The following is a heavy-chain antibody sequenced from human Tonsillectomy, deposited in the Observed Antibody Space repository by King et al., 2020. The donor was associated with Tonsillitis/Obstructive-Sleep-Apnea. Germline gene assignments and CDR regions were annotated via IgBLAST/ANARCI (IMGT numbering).Heavy chain of an antibody. D-gene: IGHD3-16*01. Sequence: VQLVESGGGLIKPGGSLRLSCAASGFTFSNAWMSWVRQAPGKGLEWVGRVKSKTDGGNTDYAAPVKGRFTISREDSKDMLYLQMSSLKTEDTAVYYCTTDFVEGGVVVDYWGQGTLVTVSS. J-gene: IGHJ4*02. CDR1: GFTFSNAW. V-gene: IGHV3-15*01. CDR3: TTDFVEGGVVVDY. CDR2: VKSKTDGGNT.